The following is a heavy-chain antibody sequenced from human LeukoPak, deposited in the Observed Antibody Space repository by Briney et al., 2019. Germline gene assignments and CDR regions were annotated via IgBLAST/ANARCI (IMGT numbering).Heavy chain of an antibody. Sequence: ASVQGSCKASGYTFTSYGISWVRQAPGQGLEWMGWISAYNGNKKYAQKLQGRLTMTTDTSTSTAYMELRSLRSDDTAVYYCARNPRGVVPATREFDPWGQGALVTVSS. V-gene: IGHV1-18*04. J-gene: IGHJ5*02. CDR2: ISAYNGNK. CDR1: GYTFTSYG. D-gene: IGHD2-2*01. CDR3: ARNPRGVVPATREFDP.